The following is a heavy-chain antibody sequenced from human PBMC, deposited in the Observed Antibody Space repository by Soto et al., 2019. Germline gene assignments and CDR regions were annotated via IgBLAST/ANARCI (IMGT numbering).Heavy chain of an antibody. V-gene: IGHV3-30*18. J-gene: IGHJ6*02. CDR1: GFTFSSYG. D-gene: IGHD1-1*01. Sequence: QVQLVESGGGVVQPGRSLRLSCAASGFTFSSYGMHWVRQAPGKGLEWVAVISYDGSNKYYADSVKGRFTISRDNSKNTLYLQMNSLRAEDTAVYYCAKERSLDNNYYYGMDVWGQGTTVTVSS. CDR3: AKERSLDNNYYYGMDV. CDR2: ISYDGSNK.